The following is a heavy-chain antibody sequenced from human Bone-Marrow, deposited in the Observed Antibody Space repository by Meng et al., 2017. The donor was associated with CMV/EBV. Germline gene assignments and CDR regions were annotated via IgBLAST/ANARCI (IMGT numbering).Heavy chain of an antibody. CDR2: IYYSGST. D-gene: IGHD5-18*01. CDR3: ATLSGYSYVDY. CDR1: GGSISGSSYY. V-gene: IGHV4-39*07. Sequence: QRSGPDMVSPSQTLSLTCPVTGGSISGSSYYWGGIRQPPGKGLGGIGSIYYSGSTYYNPSLKSRVTISVDTSKNQFSLKLSSVTAADTAVYYCATLSGYSYVDYWGQGTLVTVSS. J-gene: IGHJ4*02.